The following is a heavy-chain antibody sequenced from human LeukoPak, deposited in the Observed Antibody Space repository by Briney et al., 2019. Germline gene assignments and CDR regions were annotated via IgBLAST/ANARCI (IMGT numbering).Heavy chain of an antibody. D-gene: IGHD3-22*01. V-gene: IGHV3-30-3*01. Sequence: PGRSLRLSCAASGFTFSSYAMHWVRQAPGKGLEWVAVISYDGSNKYYADSVKGRFTISRDNSKNTLYLQMNSLRAEDTAVYYCAKAGPGITMIASFDYWGQGTLVTVSS. CDR1: GFTFSSYA. J-gene: IGHJ4*02. CDR2: ISYDGSNK. CDR3: AKAGPGITMIASFDY.